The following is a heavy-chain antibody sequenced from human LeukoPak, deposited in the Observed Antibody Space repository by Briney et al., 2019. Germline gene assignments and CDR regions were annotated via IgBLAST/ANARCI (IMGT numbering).Heavy chain of an antibody. V-gene: IGHV3-30*04. J-gene: IGHJ4*02. CDR3: ARDGCDILTGYHICYFDY. Sequence: QPGGSLRLSCAASGFTFSSYAMHWVRQAPGKGLEGVAVISYDGSNKYYADSVKGRFTISRDISKNTLYLQMNSLSAEDTAVYYCARDGCDILTGYHICYFDYWGQGTLVTVSS. D-gene: IGHD3-9*01. CDR2: ISYDGSNK. CDR1: GFTFSSYA.